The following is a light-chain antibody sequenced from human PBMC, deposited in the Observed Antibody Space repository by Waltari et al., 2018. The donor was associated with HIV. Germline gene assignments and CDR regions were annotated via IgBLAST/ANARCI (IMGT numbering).Light chain of an antibody. CDR2: QDR. CDR3: QAWDSSTVV. J-gene: IGLJ2*01. CDR1: KLGDKY. Sequence: SYELTQPPSVSVSPGQTASITCSGDKLGDKYACWYQQKPGHSPVLVFYQDRKRPSGIPERFSGSNSGNTATLTISGTQAMDEADYYCQAWDSSTVVFGGGTKLTVL. V-gene: IGLV3-1*01.